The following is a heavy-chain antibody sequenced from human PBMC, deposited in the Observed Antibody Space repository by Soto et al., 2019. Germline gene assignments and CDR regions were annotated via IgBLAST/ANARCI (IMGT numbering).Heavy chain of an antibody. D-gene: IGHD2-8*01. CDR2: ISGSGGSS. V-gene: IGHV3-23*01. CDR1: GFTFRSYA. CDR3: AKVVPPGKLMVSSTRPYFDY. Sequence: QPGGSLRLSCAASGFTFRSYAMSWVRQAPGKGLEWVSGISGSGGSSYYADSVKGRFTISRDNSKNTLYLQMNSLRAEDTAVYYCAKVVPPGKLMVSSTRPYFDYWGQGTLVTVSS. J-gene: IGHJ4*02.